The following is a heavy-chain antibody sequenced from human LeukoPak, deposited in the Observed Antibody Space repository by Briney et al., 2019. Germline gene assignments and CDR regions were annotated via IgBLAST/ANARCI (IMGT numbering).Heavy chain of an antibody. J-gene: IGHJ4*02. CDR2: ISDSGGTI. V-gene: IGHV3-48*01. CDR3: ARGLYSGYDYLGF. D-gene: IGHD5-12*01. CDR1: GLSFRSFG. Sequence: SGGSLRLSCEGSGLSFRSFGMTWVRQAPGKGLEWVSYISDSGGTIYYGDSVKGRFTISRDNAKNSLYLQMNSLRAEDTAIYYCARGLYSGYDYLGFWGQGTLVTVSS.